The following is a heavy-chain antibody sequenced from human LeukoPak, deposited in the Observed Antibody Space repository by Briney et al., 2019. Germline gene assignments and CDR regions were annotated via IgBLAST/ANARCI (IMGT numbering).Heavy chain of an antibody. CDR1: GFTFSNYA. Sequence: GGSLRLSCAASGFTFSNYAMNWVRQAPGKGLEWVTGISGGGGSTYYADSVKGRFTISRDNSKNTLDLQMNSLRAEDTAVYYCAKNPYYDFCSGYSNWFDPWGQGALVTVSS. D-gene: IGHD3-3*01. CDR2: ISGGGGST. CDR3: AKNPYYDFCSGYSNWFDP. J-gene: IGHJ5*02. V-gene: IGHV3-23*01.